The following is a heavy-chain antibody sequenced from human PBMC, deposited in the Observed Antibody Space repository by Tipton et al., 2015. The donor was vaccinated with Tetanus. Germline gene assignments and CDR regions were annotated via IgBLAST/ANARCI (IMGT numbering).Heavy chain of an antibody. CDR2: INHRGGA. J-gene: IGHJ6*03. Sequence: TLSLTCGVSGESVSGTYWSWIRQAPGKGLEWIGEINHRGGATYSPSLKSRVTISVDTSKNQFSLNLTSVTAADTGVYYCARFGTVFLRFGELSGYYSVDVWGQGTTVTVSS. D-gene: IGHD3-10*01. CDR1: GESVSGTY. CDR3: ARFGTVFLRFGELSGYYSVDV. V-gene: IGHV4-34*01.